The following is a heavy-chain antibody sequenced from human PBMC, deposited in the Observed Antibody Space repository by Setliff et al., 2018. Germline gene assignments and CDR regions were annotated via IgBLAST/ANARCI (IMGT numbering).Heavy chain of an antibody. CDR1: GGSINNYF. V-gene: IGHV4-4*07. J-gene: IGHJ5*02. CDR2: LYTSGIS. CDR3: ARENADYARSFDP. Sequence: NPSETLSLTCTVSGGSINNYFWTWIRQPAGKGLEWIGRLYTSGISNYNPSLKSRVTMSVDTSKNQFSLNLTSVTAADTAVYYCARENADYARSFDPWGQGTLVTVSS. D-gene: IGHD3-16*01.